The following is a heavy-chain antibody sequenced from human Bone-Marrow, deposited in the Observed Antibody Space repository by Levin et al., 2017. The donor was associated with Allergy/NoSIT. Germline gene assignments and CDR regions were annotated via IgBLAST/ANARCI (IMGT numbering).Heavy chain of an antibody. D-gene: IGHD5-18*01. Sequence: PSETLSLTCIVSGGSITNYYWTWIRQPPGKGLEWIGYIFYSGNTNYNPSLKSRVTFSVDTSKNQFSLNLSSVTAADTAVYYCARVGSDGLLDYWGQGTLVTVSS. CDR3: ARVGSDGLLDY. CDR2: IFYSGNT. CDR1: GGSITNYY. V-gene: IGHV4-59*01. J-gene: IGHJ4*02.